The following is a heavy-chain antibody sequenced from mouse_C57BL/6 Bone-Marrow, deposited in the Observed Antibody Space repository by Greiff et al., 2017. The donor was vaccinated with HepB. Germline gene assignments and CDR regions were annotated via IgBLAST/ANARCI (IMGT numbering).Heavy chain of an antibody. CDR3: ARVAITTVVAYYYAMDY. CDR1: GFSLTSYA. J-gene: IGHJ4*01. D-gene: IGHD1-1*01. V-gene: IGHV2-9-1*01. Sequence: VQVVESGPGLVAPSQSLSITCTVSGFSLTSYAISWVRQPPGNGLEWLGVIWTGGGTNYNSALKSRLSISKDNSKSQVFLKMNRLQTDDTARNYCARVAITTVVAYYYAMDYWGQGTSVTVSS. CDR2: IWTGGGT.